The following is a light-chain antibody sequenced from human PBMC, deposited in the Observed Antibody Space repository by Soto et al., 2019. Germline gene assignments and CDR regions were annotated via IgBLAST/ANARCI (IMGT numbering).Light chain of an antibody. CDR1: SSDVGSYNL. Sequence: QSALTQPASVSGSPGQSITISCTGTSSDVGSYNLVSWYQQHPGKAPKLMISAVTKRPAGVSSRFSGSKSGNTASLTISRLQAEDEADYYCSSYAGFNTVIFGGGTKLTVL. V-gene: IGLV2-23*02. CDR3: SSYAGFNTVI. CDR2: AVT. J-gene: IGLJ2*01.